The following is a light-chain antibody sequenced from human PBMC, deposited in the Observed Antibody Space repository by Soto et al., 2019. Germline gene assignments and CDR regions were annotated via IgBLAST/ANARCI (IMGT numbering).Light chain of an antibody. V-gene: IGKV3-15*01. CDR1: QSVSSN. J-gene: IGKJ5*01. CDR3: HQYNNWPPIT. CDR2: GAS. Sequence: EIVITQSPATLSVSTGEGVTLSCRASQSVSSNLAWYQQRPGQAPRFLIYGASTRATGIPARFSGSGSGTEFTLTISSLQSEDFAVYYCHQYNNWPPITFGQGTRLEIK.